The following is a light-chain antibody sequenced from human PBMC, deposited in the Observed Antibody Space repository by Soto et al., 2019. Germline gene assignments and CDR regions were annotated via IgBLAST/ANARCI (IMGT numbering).Light chain of an antibody. CDR1: SSDVGGYNY. V-gene: IGLV2-14*01. J-gene: IGLJ3*02. CDR2: EVS. Sequence: QSALTQPASVSGSPGQSITISCTGTSSDVGGYNYVSWYQQHPGKAPKLIIYEVSNRPSGVSIRFSGSKSGNTASLTISGLQTEDEADYYCSSYTRSNTLVAWVFGGGTKVTVL. CDR3: SSYTRSNTLVAWV.